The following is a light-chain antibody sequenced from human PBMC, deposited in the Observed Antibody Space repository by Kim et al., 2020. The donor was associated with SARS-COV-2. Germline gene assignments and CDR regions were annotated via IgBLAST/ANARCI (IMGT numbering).Light chain of an antibody. Sequence: GLSITMSCTGNRSDVGAYDYVSWYQQHPGKAPTLMIYDVSERPSGVSYRFSGSKSGNTASLTISGLRAEDEAYYYCSSYTSSSTWVFGGGTQLTVL. CDR1: RSDVGAYDY. CDR3: SSYTSSSTWV. V-gene: IGLV2-14*03. CDR2: DVS. J-gene: IGLJ3*02.